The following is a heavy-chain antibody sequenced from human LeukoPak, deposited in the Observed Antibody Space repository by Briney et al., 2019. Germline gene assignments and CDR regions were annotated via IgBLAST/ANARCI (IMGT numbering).Heavy chain of an antibody. J-gene: IGHJ4*02. Sequence: ASVKVSCKASGYTFTGYYMHWVRQAPGQVLEWMGWINPNSGGTNYAQKFQGRVTMTRDTSISTAYMELSRPRSDDTAVYYCAREYGDYSTDYWGQGTLVTVSS. D-gene: IGHD4-17*01. CDR3: AREYGDYSTDY. V-gene: IGHV1-2*02. CDR2: INPNSGGT. CDR1: GYTFTGYY.